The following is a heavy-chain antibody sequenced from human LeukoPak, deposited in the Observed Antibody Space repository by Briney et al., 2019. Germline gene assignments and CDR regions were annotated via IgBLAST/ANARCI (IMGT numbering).Heavy chain of an antibody. CDR3: ARDRYYYGSGSYNGFDY. CDR1: GGSISSYY. J-gene: IGHJ4*02. CDR2: IYYSGST. V-gene: IGHV4-59*12. Sequence: SETLSLTCTVSGGSISSYYWSWIRQPPGKGLEWIGYIYYSGSTNYNPSLKSRVTISVDTSKNQFSLKLSSVTAADTAVYYCARDRYYYGSGSYNGFDYWGQGTLVTVSS. D-gene: IGHD3-10*01.